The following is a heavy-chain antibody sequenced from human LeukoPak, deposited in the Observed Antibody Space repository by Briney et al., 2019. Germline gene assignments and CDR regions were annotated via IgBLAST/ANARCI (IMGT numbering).Heavy chain of an antibody. J-gene: IGHJ4*02. Sequence: SETLSLTCTVSGGSISSGGYYWSWIRQHPGKGLEWIGYIYYSGSTYYNPSLKSRVTISVDTSKNPFSLKLSSVTAADTAVYYCARAGTVTSFDYWGQGTLVTVSS. CDR2: IYYSGST. D-gene: IGHD4-17*01. CDR1: GGSISSGGYY. CDR3: ARAGTVTSFDY. V-gene: IGHV4-31*03.